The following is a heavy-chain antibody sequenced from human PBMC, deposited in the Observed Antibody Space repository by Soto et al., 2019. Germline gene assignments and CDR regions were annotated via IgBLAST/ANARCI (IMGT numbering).Heavy chain of an antibody. CDR3: ARRSIAAAGWWFDP. CDR1: GGSISSGGYY. CDR2: IYYSGST. V-gene: IGHV4-31*03. D-gene: IGHD6-13*01. Sequence: QVQLQESGPGLVKPSQTLSLTCTVSGGSISSGGYYWSWIRQHPGKGLEWIGYIYYSGSTYYNPSLKCRVTMSVYTSKNHFSLKLSSVTAADTAVYYCARRSIAAAGWWFDPWGQGTLVTVSS. J-gene: IGHJ5*02.